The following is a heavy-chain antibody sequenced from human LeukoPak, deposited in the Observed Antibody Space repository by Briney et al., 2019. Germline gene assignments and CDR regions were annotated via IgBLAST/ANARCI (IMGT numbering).Heavy chain of an antibody. CDR1: GFTLSSYW. CDR2: IIPSGHTT. V-gene: IGHV3-23*01. J-gene: IGHJ4*02. Sequence: PGGSLRLSCAASGFTLSSYWMHWVRQAPGKGLEWVSGIIPSGHTTYYADSVRGRFTISRDNSRNTVYLQMNSLRAEDTAVYYCAKDDRWLQFCCWGQGTLVTVSA. D-gene: IGHD5-24*01. CDR3: AKDDRWLQFCC.